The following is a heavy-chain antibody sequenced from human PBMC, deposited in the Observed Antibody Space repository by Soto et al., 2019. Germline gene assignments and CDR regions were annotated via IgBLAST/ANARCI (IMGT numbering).Heavy chain of an antibody. Sequence: QVQLQQWGAGLLKPSETLSLTCAVYGGSFSGYYWSWIRQPPGKGLEWIGEINHSGSTNYNPSLKSGVTISVDTSKNQFSLKLSSVTAAHTAVYYCARGRGVSDYSKSRYYYYGMDVWGQGTTVTVSS. J-gene: IGHJ6*02. CDR3: ARGRGVSDYSKSRYYYYGMDV. CDR1: GGSFSGYY. D-gene: IGHD4-4*01. CDR2: INHSGST. V-gene: IGHV4-34*01.